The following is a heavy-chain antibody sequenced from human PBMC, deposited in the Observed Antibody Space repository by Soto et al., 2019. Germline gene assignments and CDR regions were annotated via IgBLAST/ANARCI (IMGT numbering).Heavy chain of an antibody. CDR2: ISYDGSNK. V-gene: IGHV3-30*18. J-gene: IGHJ1*01. D-gene: IGHD5-12*01. CDR1: GFTFSSYG. CDR3: AKDGGVEMATMKQYFQH. Sequence: GGSLRLSCAASGFTFSSYGMHWVRQAPGKGLEWVAVISYDGSNKYYADSVKGRFTISRDNSKNTLYLQMNSLRAEDTAVYYCAKDGGVEMATMKQYFQHWGQGTLVTVSS.